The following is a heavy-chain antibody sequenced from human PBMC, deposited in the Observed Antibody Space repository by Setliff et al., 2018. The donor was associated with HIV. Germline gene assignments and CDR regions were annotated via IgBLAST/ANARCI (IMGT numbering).Heavy chain of an antibody. Sequence: PGGSLRLSCAVSGFTLSGYYMDWVRQAPGKGLEWVGRTRNKANGYIAEYGASVQGRFTISRDNSKDSLSLQMNNLKAEDTAVYYCVRAAAGLDIWSQGIRVTVSS. J-gene: IGHJ4*02. V-gene: IGHV3-72*01. CDR1: GFTLSGYY. CDR2: TRNKANGYIA. CDR3: VRAAAGLDI.